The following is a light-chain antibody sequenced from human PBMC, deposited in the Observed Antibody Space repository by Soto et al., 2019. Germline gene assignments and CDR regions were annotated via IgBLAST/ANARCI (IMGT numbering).Light chain of an antibody. CDR2: AAS. CDR3: QQCGSSPWT. J-gene: IGKJ1*01. CDR1: QSVSSYY. Sequence: EIVMTQSPATLSVSPGERATLSCQASQSVSSYYLAWYQQKPGQAPRLLIYAASSRATGIPDRFSGGGSGTDFTLTISRLEPEDFAVYYCQQCGSSPWTFGQGTKVDIK. V-gene: IGKV3-20*01.